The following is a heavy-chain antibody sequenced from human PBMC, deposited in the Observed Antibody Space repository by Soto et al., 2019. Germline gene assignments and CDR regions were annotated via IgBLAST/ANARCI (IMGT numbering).Heavy chain of an antibody. CDR2: ISGSGGST. V-gene: IGHV3-23*01. D-gene: IGHD2-15*01. Sequence: PGGSLRLSCAASGFTFSSYGIRWVRQAPGKGLEWVSAISGSGGSTYYADSVKGRFTISRDNSKNTLYLQMNSLRAEDTAVYYCAKDGAPSRYCSGGSCSSDYWGQGTLVTVSS. CDR1: GFTFSSYG. CDR3: AKDGAPSRYCSGGSCSSDY. J-gene: IGHJ4*02.